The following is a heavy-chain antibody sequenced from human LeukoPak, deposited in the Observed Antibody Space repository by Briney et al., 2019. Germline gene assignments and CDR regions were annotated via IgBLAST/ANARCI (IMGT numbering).Heavy chain of an antibody. Sequence: GGSLRLSCAASGFTFSSYEMNWVRQAPGKGLEWVSYISSSGSTIYYADSVKGRFTISRDNAKNSLYLQMNSLRAEDTAVYYCARATGGSYIDYWGQGTLVTVSS. J-gene: IGHJ4*02. CDR3: ARATGGSYIDY. CDR2: ISSSGSTI. D-gene: IGHD1-26*01. V-gene: IGHV3-48*03. CDR1: GFTFSSYE.